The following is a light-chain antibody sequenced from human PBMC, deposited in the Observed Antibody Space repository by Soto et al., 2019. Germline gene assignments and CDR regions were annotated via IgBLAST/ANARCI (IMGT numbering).Light chain of an antibody. CDR3: AAWDDSLNGHV. Sequence: QSVLTQPPSVSAAPRQRVTISCSGSSSNIGNNDVDWYQQLPGKPPKLLIYHDDLLPSGVSDRFSGSKSGTSASLAISGLQSEDEADYYCAAWDDSLNGHVFGGGTNSPS. CDR2: HDD. V-gene: IGLV1-36*01. J-gene: IGLJ3*02. CDR1: SSNIGNND.